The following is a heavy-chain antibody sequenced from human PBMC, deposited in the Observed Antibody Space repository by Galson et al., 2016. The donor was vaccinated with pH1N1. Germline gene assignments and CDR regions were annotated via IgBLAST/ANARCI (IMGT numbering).Heavy chain of an antibody. Sequence: ETLSLTCNVSGGSTSRRYWSWIRQSPEKGLEWIGFIYDSGSTKYNPSLNSRVTISLNKSNKQFSLRLTSVTAADTAVYYCVRVTPFGSSWQKGAFFDYWGQGILVTVSS. D-gene: IGHD6-13*01. CDR1: GGSTSRRY. V-gene: IGHV4-59*11. CDR3: VRVTPFGSSWQKGAFFDY. J-gene: IGHJ4*02. CDR2: IYDSGST.